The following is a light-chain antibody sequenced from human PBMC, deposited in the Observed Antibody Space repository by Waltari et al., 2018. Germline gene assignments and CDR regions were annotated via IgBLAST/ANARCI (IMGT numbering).Light chain of an antibody. CDR2: AAS. Sequence: EVVLTQSPATLSLSPGERATLSCRASQSVSSYLVWYQQKADQAPRLLIYAASKRATGIPARFSGSGSGTDFTLTISSLGPEDFAIYYCQQRGDWPITFGQGTRLETK. CDR1: QSVSSY. CDR3: QQRGDWPIT. J-gene: IGKJ5*01. V-gene: IGKV3-11*01.